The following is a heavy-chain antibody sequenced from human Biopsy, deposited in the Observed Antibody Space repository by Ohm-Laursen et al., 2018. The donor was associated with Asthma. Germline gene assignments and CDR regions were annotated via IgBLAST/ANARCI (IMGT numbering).Heavy chain of an antibody. J-gene: IGHJ4*02. CDR1: RFTYE. Sequence: SLRLSCSASRFTYEMHWVRQAPGKGLEWAAVISYDGSSIYYADSVKGRFTISRDNSKNTLSLQMNSLTAEDTAVYYCAREDVAGTHIEDWGQGTLVTVS. V-gene: IGHV3-30-3*01. CDR2: ISYDGSSI. CDR3: AREDVAGTHIED. D-gene: IGHD6-19*01.